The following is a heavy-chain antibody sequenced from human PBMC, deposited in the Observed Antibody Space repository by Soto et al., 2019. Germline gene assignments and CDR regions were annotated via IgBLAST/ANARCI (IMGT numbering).Heavy chain of an antibody. D-gene: IGHD6-19*01. CDR2: IYSNGTT. Sequence: EVQLVETGGGLIQPGGSLRLSCVASGFIVRTNYTTWVRQAPGKGLEWVSTIYSNGTTHYSDSVRGRFTISRDNSKNTLYLQMNSLRAEDTAVYYCARDSPNTSGWYDYFDYWGQGTLVTVSS. V-gene: IGHV3-53*02. CDR3: ARDSPNTSGWYDYFDY. CDR1: GFIVRTNY. J-gene: IGHJ4*02.